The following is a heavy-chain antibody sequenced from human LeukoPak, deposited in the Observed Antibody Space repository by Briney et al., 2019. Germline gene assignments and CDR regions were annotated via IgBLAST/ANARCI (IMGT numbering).Heavy chain of an antibody. CDR3: AKGRVFSPN. V-gene: IGHV3-30*18. CDR1: GFTFSSYG. Sequence: GGSLRLSCAASGFTFSSYGMHWVRQAPGKGLEWVAVISYDGSNKYYADSVKGRFTISRDNSKNTLYLQMNSLRAEDTAVYYCAKGRVFSPNWGQGTLVTVSS. D-gene: IGHD2-8*01. CDR2: ISYDGSNK. J-gene: IGHJ4*02.